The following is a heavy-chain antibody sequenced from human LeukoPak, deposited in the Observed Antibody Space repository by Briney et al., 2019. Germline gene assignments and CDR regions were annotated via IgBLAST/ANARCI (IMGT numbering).Heavy chain of an antibody. V-gene: IGHV1-46*01. CDR2: IDPGGDYT. Sequence: ASVKVSCKASGYTFTRHYMHWLRQAPGQGFEWMGIIDPGGDYTSYGQKFQGRVTMTRDTSTSTLYMELGSLRSDDTAVYYCARESDPYYFDYWGQGILVTVPS. J-gene: IGHJ4*02. CDR3: ARESDPYYFDY. CDR1: GYTFTRHY.